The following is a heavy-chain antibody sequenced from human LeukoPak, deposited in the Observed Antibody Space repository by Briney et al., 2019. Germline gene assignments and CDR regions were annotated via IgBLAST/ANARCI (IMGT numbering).Heavy chain of an antibody. J-gene: IGHJ5*02. CDR2: IYDDGGT. D-gene: IGHD3-10*01. CDR1: GFLVTSTH. V-gene: IGHV3-53*05. Sequence: PGGSLRLSCTVSGFLVTSTHMDWVRQAPGKGPEWVGIIYDDGGTVHAESVKGRFTISRDNSKNTMYLQMNSLRPEDSAVYYCARDRAGRRSSWVEFDLWCQGMLVTVSS. CDR3: ARDRAGRRSSWVEFDL.